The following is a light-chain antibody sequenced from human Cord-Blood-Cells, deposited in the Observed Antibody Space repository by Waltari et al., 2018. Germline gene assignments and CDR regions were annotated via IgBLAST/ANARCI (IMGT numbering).Light chain of an antibody. CDR3: CSYAGSSTWV. CDR2: GGS. Sequence: QSALTQPASVSGSPGQSITISCTGTSSDVGSSNLVSWYQQHPGKAPKLMIYGGSKRPSGVSNRFSGSKSGNTASLTISGLQAEDEADYYCCSYAGSSTWVFGGGTKLTVL. J-gene: IGLJ3*02. V-gene: IGLV2-23*01. CDR1: SSDVGSSNL.